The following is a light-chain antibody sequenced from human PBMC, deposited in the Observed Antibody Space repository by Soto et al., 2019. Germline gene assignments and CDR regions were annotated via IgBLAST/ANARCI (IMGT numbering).Light chain of an antibody. CDR3: QQYGSSPT. CDR2: DAS. V-gene: IGKV3-20*01. CDR1: QSVTTY. Sequence: EIVFTQSPATLSLCPGERATLSCRASQSVTTYLACYQQKPGQAPRLLIYDASNRATGIPARFSGSGSRTDFTLTISRLEPEDFAVYYCQQYGSSPTFGPGTKVDIK. J-gene: IGKJ1*01.